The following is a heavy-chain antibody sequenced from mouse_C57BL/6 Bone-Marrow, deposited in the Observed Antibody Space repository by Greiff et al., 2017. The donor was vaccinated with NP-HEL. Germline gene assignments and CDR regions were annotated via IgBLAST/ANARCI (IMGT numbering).Heavy chain of an antibody. Sequence: VQLQQSGPELVKPGASVKISCKASGYAFSSSWMNWVKQRPGKGLEWIGRIYPGDGDTNYNGKFKGKATLTADKSSSTAYMQLRSLTSEDSAVYFCARLSLYCWGQGTTLTVSS. CDR2: IYPGDGDT. J-gene: IGHJ2*01. D-gene: IGHD1-3*01. V-gene: IGHV1-82*01. CDR1: GYAFSSSW. CDR3: ARLSLYC.